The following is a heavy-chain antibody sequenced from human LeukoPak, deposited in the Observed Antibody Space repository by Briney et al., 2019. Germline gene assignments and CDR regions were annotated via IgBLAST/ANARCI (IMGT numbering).Heavy chain of an antibody. J-gene: IGHJ4*02. Sequence: PGGSLRLSCAASGFTLSSYAMHWVRQAPGKGLEWVAVISYDGSNKYYADSVKGRFTISRDNSKNTLYLQMNSLRPEDTAVYYCARGRRSLDYFDYWGQGTLVTVSS. CDR2: ISYDGSNK. D-gene: IGHD1-1*01. V-gene: IGHV3-30-3*01. CDR3: ARGRRSLDYFDY. CDR1: GFTLSSYA.